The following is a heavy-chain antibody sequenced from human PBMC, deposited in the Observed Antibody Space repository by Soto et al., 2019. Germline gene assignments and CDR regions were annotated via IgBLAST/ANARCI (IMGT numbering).Heavy chain of an antibody. CDR3: AKESVRDLVGELDY. CDR1: GITFSSYA. V-gene: IGHV3-23*01. CDR2: ISGSGDST. D-gene: IGHD1-26*01. Sequence: GGSLRLSCGVSGITFSSYALSWVRQAPGKGLEWVSAISGSGDSTYYADSVKGRFTISRDNSKNTLYLEMNSLRPEDTVVFYCAKESVRDLVGELDYWGQGALVTVSS. J-gene: IGHJ4*02.